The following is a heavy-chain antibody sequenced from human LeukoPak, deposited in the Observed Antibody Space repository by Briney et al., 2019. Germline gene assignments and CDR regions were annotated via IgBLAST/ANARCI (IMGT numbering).Heavy chain of an antibody. CDR2: INHSGST. CDR1: GGSFSGYY. J-gene: IGHJ4*02. Sequence: ASETLSLTCAVYGGSFSGYYWSWIRQPPGKGLEWIGEINHSGSTNYNPSLKSRVTISVDTSKNQFSLKLSSVTAADTAVYYCAVYGSGSYLHYYFDYWGQGTLVTVSS. V-gene: IGHV4-34*01. CDR3: AVYGSGSYLHYYFDY. D-gene: IGHD3-10*01.